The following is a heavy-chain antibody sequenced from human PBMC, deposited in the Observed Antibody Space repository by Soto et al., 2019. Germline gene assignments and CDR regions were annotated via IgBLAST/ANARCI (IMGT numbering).Heavy chain of an antibody. Sequence: PSETLSLTCSVSGGSFTDYYWTLIRQPPGKPLEWIGEISHGGTTKDNPFLHSRVTMSVDTSRNQFSLDLTSVTAADTAVYYCARGNTRRMPLGRGAAIMVKQIDPWGQG. CDR3: ARGNTRRMPLGRGAAIMVKQIDP. CDR2: ISHGGTT. J-gene: IGHJ5*02. D-gene: IGHD3-10*01. CDR1: GGSFTDYY. V-gene: IGHV4-34*01.